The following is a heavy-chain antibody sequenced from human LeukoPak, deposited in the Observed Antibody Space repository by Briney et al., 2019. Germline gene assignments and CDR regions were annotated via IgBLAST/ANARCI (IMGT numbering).Heavy chain of an antibody. CDR2: ISSSSSTI. CDR1: GFTFSSYS. CDR3: ASLSIAARPDDY. D-gene: IGHD6-6*01. V-gene: IGHV3-48*04. Sequence: GPLRLSCAASGFTFSSYSMNWVRQAPGKGLEWVSYISSSSSTIYYADSVKGRFTISRDNAKNSLYLQMNSLRAEDTAVYYCASLSIAARPDDYWGQGTLVTVSS. J-gene: IGHJ4*02.